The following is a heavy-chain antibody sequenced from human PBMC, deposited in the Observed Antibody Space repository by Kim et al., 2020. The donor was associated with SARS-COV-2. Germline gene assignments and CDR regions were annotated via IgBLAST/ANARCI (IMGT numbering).Heavy chain of an antibody. D-gene: IGHD2-21*01. Sequence: GGSLRLSCAASGFTFRSYGFHWVRQAPGKGLEWVAVIWYDGSDENYADSVKGRFTISRDNSKNTLYLQMNSLRAEDTAVYYCARDCGGGDCRASDYWGQGTLVTVSS. J-gene: IGHJ4*02. CDR1: GFTFRSYG. CDR3: ARDCGGGDCRASDY. CDR2: IWYDGSDE. V-gene: IGHV3-33*01.